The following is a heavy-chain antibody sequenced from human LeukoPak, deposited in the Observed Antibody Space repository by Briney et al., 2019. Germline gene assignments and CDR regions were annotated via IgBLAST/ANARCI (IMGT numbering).Heavy chain of an antibody. Sequence: GASVKVSCKASGGTFNNYVISWVRQAPGQGLEWMGGIIPIFGTANYAQKFQGRVTITADESTSTAYMELSSLRSEDTAVYYCARGVSGYYYVGFDYWGQGTLVTVSS. V-gene: IGHV1-69*13. J-gene: IGHJ4*02. CDR1: GGTFNNYV. CDR2: IIPIFGTA. CDR3: ARGVSGYYYVGFDY. D-gene: IGHD3-22*01.